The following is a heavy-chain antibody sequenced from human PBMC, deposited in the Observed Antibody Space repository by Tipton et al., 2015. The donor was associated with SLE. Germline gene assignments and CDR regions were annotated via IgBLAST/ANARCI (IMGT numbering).Heavy chain of an antibody. CDR3: ARDRHELMVYAPSYMDV. J-gene: IGHJ6*03. CDR1: GGTFSSYA. V-gene: IGHV1-69*01. D-gene: IGHD2-8*01. CDR2: IIPIFGTA. Sequence: QLVQSGAEVKKPGSSVKVSCKASGGTFSSYAISWVRQDPGQGFEWMGGIIPIFGTAHYAQKFQGRVTITADESTSTAYMELSSLRSEDTAVYYCARDRHELMVYAPSYMDVWGKGTTVTVSS.